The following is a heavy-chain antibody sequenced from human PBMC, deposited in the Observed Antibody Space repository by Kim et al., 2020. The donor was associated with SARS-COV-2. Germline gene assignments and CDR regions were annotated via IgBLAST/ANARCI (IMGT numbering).Heavy chain of an antibody. CDR1: GGSISSGGYY. CDR3: ASSAEKVVVAATLRYYYYGMDV. Sequence: SETLSLTCTVSGGSISSGGYYWSWIRQHPGKGLEWIGYIYYSGSTYYNPSLKSRVTISVDTSKNQFSLKLSSVTAADTAVYYCASSAEKVVVAATLRYYYYGMDVWGQGTTVTVSS. J-gene: IGHJ6*02. D-gene: IGHD2-15*01. CDR2: IYYSGST. V-gene: IGHV4-31*03.